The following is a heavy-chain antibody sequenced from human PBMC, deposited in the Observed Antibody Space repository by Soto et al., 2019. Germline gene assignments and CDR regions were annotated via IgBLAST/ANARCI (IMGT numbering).Heavy chain of an antibody. CDR3: ERHGSSWDEFVF. V-gene: IGHV3-23*01. D-gene: IGHD6-13*01. Sequence: PGGSLRHAKGGSAATLGQFSMTWFRQLPGQRLEWIASISGSGSSTFVSPSARGRFTISRDNSKKTLFLQLNSLRAVYKYTFYCERHGSSWDEFVFWGQGT. J-gene: IGHJ4*02. CDR1: AATLGQFS. CDR2: ISGSGSST.